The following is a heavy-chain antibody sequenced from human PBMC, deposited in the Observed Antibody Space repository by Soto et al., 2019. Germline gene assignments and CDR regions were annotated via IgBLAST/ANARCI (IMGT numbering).Heavy chain of an antibody. CDR1: GFTFSSYA. CDR2: ISGSGGST. J-gene: IGHJ6*02. D-gene: IGHD2-2*01. CDR3: AKEHIVVGPAAITYGMDV. Sequence: PGGSLRLSCAASGFTFSSYAMSWVRQAPGKGLEWVSAISGSGGSTYYADSVKGRFTISRDNSKNTLYLQMNSLRAEDTAVYYCAKEHIVVGPAAITYGMDVWGQGTTVTVSS. V-gene: IGHV3-23*01.